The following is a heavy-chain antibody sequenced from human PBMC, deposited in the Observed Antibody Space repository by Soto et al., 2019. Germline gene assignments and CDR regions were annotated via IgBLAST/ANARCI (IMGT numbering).Heavy chain of an antibody. CDR3: ARGSKGVVPAARQWLVPSYFDY. CDR2: INAGNGNT. CDR1: GYTFTSYA. V-gene: IGHV1-3*01. Sequence: GASVKVSCKASGYTFTSYAMHWVRQAPGQRLEWMGWINAGNGNTKYPQKFQGRVTITRDTSASTAYMELSSLRSEDTAVYYCARGSKGVVPAARQWLVPSYFDYWGQGTLVTVSS. J-gene: IGHJ4*02. D-gene: IGHD2-2*01.